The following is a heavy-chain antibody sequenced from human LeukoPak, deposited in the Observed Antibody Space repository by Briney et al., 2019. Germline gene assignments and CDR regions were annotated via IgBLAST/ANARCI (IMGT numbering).Heavy chain of an antibody. J-gene: IGHJ4*02. D-gene: IGHD4-17*01. CDR3: AKDVSNVYGVEMYY. V-gene: IGHV3-23*01. CDR1: GFTFSSYA. Sequence: GGSLRLSCAASGFTFSSYAMSWVRQAPGKGLEWVSAISGSGGSTYYADSVKGRFTISRDNSKNTLYLQMNSLRAEDTAVYYCAKDVSNVYGVEMYYWGQGTLVTVSS. CDR2: ISGSGGST.